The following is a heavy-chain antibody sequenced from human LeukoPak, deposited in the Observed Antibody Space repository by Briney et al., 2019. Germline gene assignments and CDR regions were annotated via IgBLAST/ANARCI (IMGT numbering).Heavy chain of an antibody. CDR2: ISYDGSNK. V-gene: IGHV3-30-3*01. CDR3: ARDLRSTSHKELDY. CDR1: GFTFSSYA. D-gene: IGHD2-2*01. J-gene: IGHJ4*02. Sequence: GGSLRLSCAASGFTFSSYAMHWVRQAPGKGLEWVAVISYDGSNKYYADSVKGRFTISRDNPKNTLYLQMNSLRAEDTAVYYCARDLRSTSHKELDYWGQGTLVTVSS.